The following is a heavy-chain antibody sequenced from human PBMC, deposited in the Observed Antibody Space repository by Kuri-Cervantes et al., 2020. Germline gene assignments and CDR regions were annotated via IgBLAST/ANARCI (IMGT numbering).Heavy chain of an antibody. V-gene: IGHV1-46*01. CDR1: GYTFSSYY. CDR2: IDPSGGST. CDR3: ARGQWELLLGDY. D-gene: IGHD1-26*01. J-gene: IGHJ4*02. Sequence: ASVKVSCKASGYTFSSYYMHWVRQAPGQGLEWMGIIDPSGGSTSYAQKFQGRVTMTRDTPTSTVYMELSSLRSEDTAVYYCARGQWELLLGDYWGQGTLVTVSS.